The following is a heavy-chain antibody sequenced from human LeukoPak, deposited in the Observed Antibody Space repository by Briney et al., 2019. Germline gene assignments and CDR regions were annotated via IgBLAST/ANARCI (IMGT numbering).Heavy chain of an antibody. CDR3: ARDPTSSWETAFDI. V-gene: IGHV3-11*04. CDR1: GFTFSDSY. Sequence: GGSLRLSCAASGFTFSDSYMTRIRQAPGKGLELLSYISSSASTIYYADSVKGRFTISRDNAKNSLYLQMNSLRAEDTAVYYCARDPTSSWETAFDIWGQGTMVTVSS. CDR2: ISSSASTI. D-gene: IGHD1-26*01. J-gene: IGHJ3*02.